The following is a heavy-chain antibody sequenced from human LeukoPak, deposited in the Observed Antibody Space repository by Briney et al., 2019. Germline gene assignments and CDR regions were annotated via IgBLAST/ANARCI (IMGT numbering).Heavy chain of an antibody. Sequence: PGGSLRLSCAASGFTVSSNYMSWVRQAPGKGLEWVSVIYSCGSTYYADSVKGRFTISRDNSKNTLYLQMNSLRAEDTAVYYCAKGDANYYDSSGYMIDYWGQGTLVTVSS. J-gene: IGHJ4*02. V-gene: IGHV3-66*03. CDR2: IYSCGST. CDR1: GFTVSSNY. D-gene: IGHD3-22*01. CDR3: AKGDANYYDSSGYMIDY.